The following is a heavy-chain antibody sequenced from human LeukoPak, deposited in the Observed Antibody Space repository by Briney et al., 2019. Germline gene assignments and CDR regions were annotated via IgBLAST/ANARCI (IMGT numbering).Heavy chain of an antibody. D-gene: IGHD3-10*01. Sequence: ASVKVSCKASAGTFSSYAISWVRQAPGQGLEWMGWISAYNGNTNYAQKLQGRVTMTTDTSTSTAYMELRSLRSDDTAVYYCASYYGYYYGMDVWGQGTTVTVSS. CDR1: AGTFSSYA. CDR3: ASYYGYYYGMDV. V-gene: IGHV1-18*01. J-gene: IGHJ6*02. CDR2: ISAYNGNT.